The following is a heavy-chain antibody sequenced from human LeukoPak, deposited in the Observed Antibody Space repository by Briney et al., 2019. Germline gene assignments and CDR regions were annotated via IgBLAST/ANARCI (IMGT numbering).Heavy chain of an antibody. J-gene: IGHJ6*02. V-gene: IGHV4-34*01. D-gene: IGHD3-10*01. CDR2: INHSGST. CDR3: ARGTWFGELLSNFYYYYYYGMDV. CDR1: GGSFSGYY. Sequence: PSETPSLTCAVYGGSFSGYYWSWIRQPPGKGLEWIGEINHSGSTNYNPSLKSRVTISVDTSKNQFSLKLSSVTAADTAVYYCARGTWFGELLSNFYYYYYYGMDVWGQGTTVTVSS.